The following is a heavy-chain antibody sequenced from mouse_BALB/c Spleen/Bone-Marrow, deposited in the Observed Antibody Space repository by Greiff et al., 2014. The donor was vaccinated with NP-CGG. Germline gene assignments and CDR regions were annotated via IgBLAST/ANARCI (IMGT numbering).Heavy chain of an antibody. CDR3: SRTYEYFDY. Sequence: VQLQQSGAELVRPGASVKLSCKASGYTFTSYWINRVRQRPGQGLEWIGNIYPSDNYTNYNQKFKDKATLTVDKSSSTAYMQLSSPTSEDSAVYYCSRTYEYFDYWGQGTTLTVSS. CDR1: GYTFTSYW. V-gene: IGHV1-69*02. J-gene: IGHJ2*01. D-gene: IGHD2-3*01. CDR2: IYPSDNYT.